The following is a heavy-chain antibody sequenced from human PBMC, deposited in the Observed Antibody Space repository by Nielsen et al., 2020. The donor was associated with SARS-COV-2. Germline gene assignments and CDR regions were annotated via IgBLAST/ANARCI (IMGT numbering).Heavy chain of an antibody. D-gene: IGHD6-19*01. CDR3: ASGWNFDY. CDR1: GFTFSSYS. Sequence: GESLKISCAASGFTFSSYSMNWVRQAPGKGLEWVSSISSSGGTIYYSDSVMGRFTISRDNAKNSLYLQMNSLRAEDTAVYYCASGWNFDYWGQGTLVTVSS. V-gene: IGHV3-48*01. CDR2: ISSSGGTI. J-gene: IGHJ4*02.